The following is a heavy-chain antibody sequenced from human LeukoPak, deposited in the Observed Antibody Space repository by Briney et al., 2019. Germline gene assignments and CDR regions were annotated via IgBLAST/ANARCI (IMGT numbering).Heavy chain of an antibody. V-gene: IGHV3-74*01. CDR1: GFTFSSYW. D-gene: IGHD6-19*01. CDR3: AKDNRRHYTSGPNPDSLH. J-gene: IGHJ4*02. Sequence: GGSLRLSCAASGFTFSSYWMNWVRQAPGKGLVWVSRIASDGSSTTYADSVKGRFSISRDNAKNSLYLQMDSLRVEDTAFYYCAKDNRRHYTSGPNPDSLHWGQGALVTVSS. CDR2: IASDGSST.